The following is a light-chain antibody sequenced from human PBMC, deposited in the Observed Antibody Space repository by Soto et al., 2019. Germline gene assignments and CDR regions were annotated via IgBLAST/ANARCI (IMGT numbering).Light chain of an antibody. Sequence: DIQMTHSPSSLSASVGDRVTITCRASQSVSRNLNWYQQKPGKAPNLLIYDASSLQSGVPSRFSGSGSGTHFTLTISSLQPEDFATYYCQHIHSIPITSGQGTRLEIK. CDR3: QHIHSIPIT. V-gene: IGKV1-39*01. CDR1: QSVSRN. J-gene: IGKJ5*01. CDR2: DAS.